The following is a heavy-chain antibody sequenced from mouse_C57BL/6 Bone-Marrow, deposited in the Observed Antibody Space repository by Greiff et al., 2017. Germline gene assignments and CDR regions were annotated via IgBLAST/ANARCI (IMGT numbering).Heavy chain of an antibody. Sequence: EVKLVESGGDLVKPGGSLKLSCAASGFTFSSYGMYWVRQTPDKRLEWVATISSGGSYTYYPDSLKGRFPISRDNATNTLYLQMSSLKSEDTAMYYCARQYSYSNYDYFDYWGQGTTLTVSS. CDR1: GFTFSSYG. CDR2: ISSGGSYT. D-gene: IGHD2-5*01. J-gene: IGHJ2*01. CDR3: ARQYSYSNYDYFDY. V-gene: IGHV5-6*01.